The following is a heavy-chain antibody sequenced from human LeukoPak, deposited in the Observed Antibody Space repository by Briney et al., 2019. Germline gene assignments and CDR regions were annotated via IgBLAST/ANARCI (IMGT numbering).Heavy chain of an antibody. Sequence: GGSLRLSCAASGFTFSNFGMHWVRQAPGKGLEWVAYIRYHGTTKYYVDSVKGRFTISRDNPRNTLSLQMSSLRAEDTGVYYCAKDQGSRFGYFNVWGQGTRVTVSA. V-gene: IGHV3-30*02. CDR3: AKDQGSRFGYFNV. D-gene: IGHD3-10*01. J-gene: IGHJ4*02. CDR2: IRYHGTTK. CDR1: GFTFSNFG.